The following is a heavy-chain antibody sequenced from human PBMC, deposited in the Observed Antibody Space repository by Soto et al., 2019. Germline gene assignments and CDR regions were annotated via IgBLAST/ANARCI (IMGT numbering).Heavy chain of an antibody. CDR1: GGTFSSYA. Sequence: SVKVSCKASGGTFSSYAISWVRQAPGQGLEWMGGIIPIFGTANYAQKFQGRVTITADESTSTAYMELSSLRSEDTAVYYCARYYDSSGYYRNNYYYYYGMDVWGQGTTVTVSS. CDR2: IIPIFGTA. J-gene: IGHJ6*02. CDR3: ARYYDSSGYYRNNYYYYYGMDV. V-gene: IGHV1-69*13. D-gene: IGHD3-22*01.